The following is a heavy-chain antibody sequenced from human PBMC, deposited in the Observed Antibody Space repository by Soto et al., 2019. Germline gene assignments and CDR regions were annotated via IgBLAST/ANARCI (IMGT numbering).Heavy chain of an antibody. V-gene: IGHV1-18*01. CDR1: GYTFTSYG. J-gene: IGHJ4*02. CDR2: ISAYNGNT. D-gene: IGHD4-17*01. Sequence: VSVKVSCKASGYTFTSYGISWVRQAPGQGLEWMGWISAYNGNTNYAQKLQGRVTMTTDTSTSTAYMELRSLRSDDTAVYYCARDFYEITNYGDNVLVYFDYWGQGTLVTVSS. CDR3: ARDFYEITNYGDNVLVYFDY.